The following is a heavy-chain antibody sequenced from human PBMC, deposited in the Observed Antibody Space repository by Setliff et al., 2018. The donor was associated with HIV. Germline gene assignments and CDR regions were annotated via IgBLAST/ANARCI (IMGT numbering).Heavy chain of an antibody. CDR2: ISPDDSDT. V-gene: IGHV5-51*01. CDR1: GYNFTIYW. Sequence: GESLKISCKGSGYNFTIYWIGWVRQMPGKGLEWMGIISPDDSDTRYSPSFQGQVTISVDKSTSTAYLQWSSLEASDSAIYYCARHFGISYRSPFDPWGQGTLVTVSS. D-gene: IGHD3-3*01. CDR3: ARHFGISYRSPFDP. J-gene: IGHJ5*02.